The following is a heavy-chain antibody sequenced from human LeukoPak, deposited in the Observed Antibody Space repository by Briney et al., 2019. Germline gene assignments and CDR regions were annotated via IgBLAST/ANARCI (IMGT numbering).Heavy chain of an antibody. D-gene: IGHD2-2*02. CDR3: ARGWEVVPAAIGWGNWFDP. CDR1: GYTFTGYY. Sequence: ASVKVSCKASGYTFTGYYMHWVRQAPGQGLEWMGWINPNSGGTNYARKFQGRVTMTRDTSISTAYMELSRLRSDDTAVYYCARGWEVVPAAIGWGNWFDPWGQGTLVTVSS. CDR2: INPNSGGT. J-gene: IGHJ5*02. V-gene: IGHV1-2*02.